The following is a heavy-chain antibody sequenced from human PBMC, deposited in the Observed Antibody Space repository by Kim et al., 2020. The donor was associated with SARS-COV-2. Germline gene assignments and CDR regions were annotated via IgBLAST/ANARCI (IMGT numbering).Heavy chain of an antibody. D-gene: IGHD3-9*01. CDR1: GFTFSDYY. CDR3: ARDSIYYDIFTGYTCFDY. J-gene: IGHJ4*02. V-gene: IGHV3-11*04. Sequence: GGSLRLSCAASGFTFSDYYMSWIRQAPGKGLEWVSYISSSGSTIYYADSVKGRFTISRDNAKNSLYLQMNSLRAEDTAVYYCARDSIYYDIFTGYTCFDYWGQGTLVTVSS. CDR2: ISSSGSTI.